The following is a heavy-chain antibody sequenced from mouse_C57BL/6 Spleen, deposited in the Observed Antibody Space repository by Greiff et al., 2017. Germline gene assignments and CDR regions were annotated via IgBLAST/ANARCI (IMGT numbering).Heavy chain of an antibody. CDR1: GYTFTSYW. D-gene: IGHD1-1*01. Sequence: VQLQQPGAELVKPGASVKMSCKASGYTFTSYWITWVKPRPGQGLEWIGDIYPGSGSTNYNEKFKSKATLTVDTSSSTAYMQLSSLTSEDSAVYYCATGSSYVRGCAYWGQGTLVTVSA. J-gene: IGHJ3*01. V-gene: IGHV1-55*01. CDR3: ATGSSYVRGCAY. CDR2: IYPGSGST.